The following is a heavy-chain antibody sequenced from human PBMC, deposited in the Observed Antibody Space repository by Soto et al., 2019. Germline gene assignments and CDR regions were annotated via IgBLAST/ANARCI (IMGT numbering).Heavy chain of an antibody. CDR1: GGSFSGYY. J-gene: IGHJ5*02. CDR2: INHSGST. V-gene: IGHV4-34*01. D-gene: IGHD3-10*01. Sequence: SETLSLTCAVYGGSFSGYYWSWIRQPPGKGLEWIGEINHSGSTNYNPSLKSRVTISVDTSKNQFSLKLSSVTAADTAVYYCARGPRVLLWFGETGFDPWGQGTLVTVSS. CDR3: ARGPRVLLWFGETGFDP.